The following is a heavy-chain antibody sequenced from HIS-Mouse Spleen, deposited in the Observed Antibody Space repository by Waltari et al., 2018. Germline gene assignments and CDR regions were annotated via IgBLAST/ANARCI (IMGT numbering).Heavy chain of an antibody. Sequence: QLQLQESGPGLVKPSETLSLTCPVSGGSISSSSYYWVWIRQPPGKGLDWIGSIYYSGSTYYNPSLKSRVTISVDTSKNQFSLKLSSVTAADTAVYYCAREIPYSSSWYDWYFDLWGRGTLVTVSS. V-gene: IGHV4-39*07. CDR1: GGSISSSSYY. J-gene: IGHJ2*01. CDR2: IYYSGST. D-gene: IGHD6-13*01. CDR3: AREIPYSSSWYDWYFDL.